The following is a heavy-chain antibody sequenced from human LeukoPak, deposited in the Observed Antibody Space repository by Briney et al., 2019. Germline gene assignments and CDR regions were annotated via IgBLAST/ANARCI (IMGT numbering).Heavy chain of an antibody. CDR2: ISNSGSST. Sequence: GGSLRLSCAVSGFTFSGYALSWVRQAPGKGLEWVSVISNSGSSTYYADSVKGRFTISRDNSKNTLYLQMNSLRAEDTAVYYCAKYLTQHNWYAFDYWGQGTLVTVSS. J-gene: IGHJ4*02. V-gene: IGHV3-23*01. CDR3: AKYLTQHNWYAFDY. D-gene: IGHD1-1*01. CDR1: GFTFSGYA.